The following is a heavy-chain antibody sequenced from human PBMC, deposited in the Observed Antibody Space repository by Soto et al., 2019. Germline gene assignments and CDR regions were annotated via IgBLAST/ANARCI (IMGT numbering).Heavy chain of an antibody. D-gene: IGHD2-2*01. CDR1: GGTFSSYA. CDR2: IIPIFGTA. J-gene: IGHJ6*02. V-gene: IGHV1-69*05. Sequence: AASVKVSCKASGGTFSSYAISWVRQAPGQGLEWMGGIIPIFGTANYAQKFQGRVTLSRDTSINTAYLELSRLRFDDAAVYFCARERYQVISDGMDVWGQGTTVTVSS. CDR3: ARERYQVISDGMDV.